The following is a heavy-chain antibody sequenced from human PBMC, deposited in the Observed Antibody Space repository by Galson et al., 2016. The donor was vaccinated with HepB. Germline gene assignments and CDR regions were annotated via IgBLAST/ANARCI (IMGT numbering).Heavy chain of an antibody. CDR1: GFTFSTNH. J-gene: IGHJ6*02. CDR2: IKARDDST. Sequence: SVKVSCKASGFTFSTNHMHWVRQAPGQGLEWMGIIKARDDSTSLTQKFQGRVTMTWDASTSTAYMELSSLRFDDKAVYFCAMGKYNWNDRGGLSHYYPMDVWGQGTTVTVSS. CDR3: AMGKYNWNDRGGLSHYYPMDV. D-gene: IGHD1-20*01. V-gene: IGHV1-46*01.